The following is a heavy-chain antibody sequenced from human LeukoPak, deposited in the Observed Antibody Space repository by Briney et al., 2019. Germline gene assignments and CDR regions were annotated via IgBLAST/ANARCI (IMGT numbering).Heavy chain of an antibody. CDR1: GGSFRGFY. J-gene: IGHJ5*02. V-gene: IGHV4-34*01. CDR2: IYHSGRT. CDR3: AGFIWGIGFDP. Sequence: PSETLSLTCAVYGGSFRGFYWSWIRQPPGKGLEWIGEIYHSGRTNSNPSLKSRATISVDTSKNHFSLKLTSVTAADTAVYYCAGFIWGIGFDPWGQGTLVTVSS. D-gene: IGHD3-16*01.